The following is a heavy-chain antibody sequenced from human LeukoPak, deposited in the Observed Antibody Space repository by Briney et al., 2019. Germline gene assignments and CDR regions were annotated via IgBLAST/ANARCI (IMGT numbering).Heavy chain of an antibody. CDR3: ARVVDEHQLQTGWFDP. J-gene: IGHJ5*02. D-gene: IGHD6-13*01. V-gene: IGHV4-59*08. CDR1: GGSLRSYY. CDR2: IYYSGST. Sequence: SETLSLTRTVSGGSLRSYYWSWIRQPPGKGLEWIGYIYYSGSTKYNPSLKSRVTVSVDTSKNQLSLKLISVTAADTAVYYCARVVDEHQLQTGWFDPWGQGTLVTVSS.